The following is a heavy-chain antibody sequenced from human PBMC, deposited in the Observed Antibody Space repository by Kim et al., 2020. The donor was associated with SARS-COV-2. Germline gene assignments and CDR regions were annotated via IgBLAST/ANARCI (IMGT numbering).Heavy chain of an antibody. CDR2: ISWNSDHI. V-gene: IGHV3-9*01. CDR1: GFNFRDYT. D-gene: IGHD3-22*01. CDR3: AREEDSVYYIASGFDQ. J-gene: IGHJ4*02. Sequence: GGSLRLSCAAAGFNFRDYTMHWVRQAPGQGLEWVSGISWNSDHIAYADSVKGRFTISRDNARKSLYLQMNSLTTEDTALYFCAREEDSVYYIASGFDQWGQGSLVTVSS.